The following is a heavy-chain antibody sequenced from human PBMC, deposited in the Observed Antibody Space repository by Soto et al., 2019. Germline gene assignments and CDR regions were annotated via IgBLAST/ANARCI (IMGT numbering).Heavy chain of an antibody. CDR3: ARDDIVVVPAATAGGDYYYYYYMDV. CDR1: GFTFSSYW. Sequence: HPGGSLRLSCAASGFTFSSYWMHWVRQAPGKGLVWVSRINSDGSSTSYADSVKGRFTISRDNAKNTLYLQMNSLRAEDTAVYYCARDDIVVVPAATAGGDYYYYYYMDVWGKGTTVTVSS. CDR2: INSDGSST. J-gene: IGHJ6*03. D-gene: IGHD2-2*01. V-gene: IGHV3-74*01.